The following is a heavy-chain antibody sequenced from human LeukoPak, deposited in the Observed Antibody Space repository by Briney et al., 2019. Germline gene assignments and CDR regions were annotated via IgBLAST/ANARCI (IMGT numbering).Heavy chain of an antibody. V-gene: IGHV3-21*04. CDR3: ARVLRYCSGGNCYSGGLGYMDV. Sequence: PGGSLRPSCAASGFTFSSYSMNWVRQAPGKGLEWVSSISSSSSYIYYADSVKGRFTISRDNAKNSLFLQMNSLRAEDTAVYYCARVLRYCSGGNCYSGGLGYMDVWGKGTTVTISS. J-gene: IGHJ6*03. CDR2: ISSSSSYI. CDR1: GFTFSSYS. D-gene: IGHD2-15*01.